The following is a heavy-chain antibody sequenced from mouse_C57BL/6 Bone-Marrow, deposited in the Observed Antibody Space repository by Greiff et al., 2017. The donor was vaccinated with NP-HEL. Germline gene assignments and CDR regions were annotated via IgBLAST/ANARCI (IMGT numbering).Heavy chain of an antibody. CDR2: IYPRSGNT. V-gene: IGHV1-81*01. J-gene: IGHJ3*01. CDR1: GYTFTSYG. Sequence: VQLQQSGAELARPGASVKLSCKASGYTFTSYGISGGKQRTGQGLEWIGEIYPRSGNTYYNEKFKGKATLTADKSSSTAYMELRSLTSEDSAVYFCAREGRLAWFAYWGQGTLVTVSA. D-gene: IGHD3-3*01. CDR3: AREGRLAWFAY.